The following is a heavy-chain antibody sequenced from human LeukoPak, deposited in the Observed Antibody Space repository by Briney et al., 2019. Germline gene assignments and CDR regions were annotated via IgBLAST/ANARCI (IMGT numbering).Heavy chain of an antibody. J-gene: IGHJ4*02. CDR2: IYSGGST. D-gene: IGHD3-22*01. CDR1: GFTVSSNF. CDR3: ARERVRDYYDSSGYLDY. Sequence: PGGSLRLSRVASGFTVSSNFMSWVRQAPGKGLEWVSVIYSGGSTYFADSVKGRFTISRDNPKNTVYLQMNSLRAEDTAVYYCARERVRDYYDSSGYLDYWGQGTLVTVSS. V-gene: IGHV3-53*01.